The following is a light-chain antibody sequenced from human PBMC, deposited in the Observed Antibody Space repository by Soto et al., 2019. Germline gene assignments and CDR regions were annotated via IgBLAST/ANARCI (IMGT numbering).Light chain of an antibody. V-gene: IGLV1-44*01. J-gene: IGLJ1*01. Sequence: QSALTQPPSASGTPGQRVTISCSGSSSNIGSNTVNWYQQLPGTAPKLLIYSNNQRPSGVPDRFSGSKSGTSASLAISGLQSGDEADYYCAAWDDSLNGRYVFGTGTKLTVL. CDR3: AAWDDSLNGRYV. CDR2: SNN. CDR1: SSNIGSNT.